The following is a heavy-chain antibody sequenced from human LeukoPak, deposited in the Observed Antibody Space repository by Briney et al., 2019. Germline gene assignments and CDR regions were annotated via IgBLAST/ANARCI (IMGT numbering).Heavy chain of an antibody. CDR2: VSYDGTSK. Sequence: GGSLRLSCAASGFTFRSSAMHWVRQAPGKGLEWMAAVSYDGTSKNYADSVKGRFAVSRDNSKNTLYLQMNSLRAEDTAAYYCASGYTYANYYFDYWGQGTLVTVSS. D-gene: IGHD5-18*01. V-gene: IGHV3-30*09. CDR3: ASGYTYANYYFDY. J-gene: IGHJ4*02. CDR1: GFTFRSSA.